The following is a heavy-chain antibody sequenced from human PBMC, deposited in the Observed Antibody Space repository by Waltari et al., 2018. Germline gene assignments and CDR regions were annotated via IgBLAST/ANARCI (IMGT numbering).Heavy chain of an antibody. J-gene: IGHJ4*02. CDR2: ISGIGDRT. CDR3: ANWREGSATYFDY. Sequence: EVQLVESGGGLVKPGVYLQLSCTVSGFPFSNHAMTWARQAPGKGLEWVSSISGIGDRTYYADSVRGRFTISRDNSKNTVYLQMNNLRAEDAAVYYCANWREGSATYFDYWGQGTLVTVSS. V-gene: IGHV3-23*04. CDR1: GFPFSNHA.